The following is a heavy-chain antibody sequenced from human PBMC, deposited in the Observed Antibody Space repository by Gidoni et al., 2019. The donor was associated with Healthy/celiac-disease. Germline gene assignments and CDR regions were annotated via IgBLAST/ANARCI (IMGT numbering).Heavy chain of an antibody. CDR2: ISYSGST. CDR1: GGSISSRSYY. Sequence: QLQLQESGPGLVKPSETLSLTCTVSGGSISSRSYYWGWIRQPPGKGLEWIGSISYSGSTYYNPSLKSRVTISVATSKNQFSLKLSFVTAADTAVYSCARHGNTAMVTRNWDFDLWGRGTLVTVSS. J-gene: IGHJ2*01. D-gene: IGHD5-18*01. V-gene: IGHV4-39*01. CDR3: ARHGNTAMVTRNWDFDL.